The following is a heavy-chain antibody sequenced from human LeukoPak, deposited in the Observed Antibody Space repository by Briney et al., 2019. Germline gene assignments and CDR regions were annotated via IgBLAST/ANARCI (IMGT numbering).Heavy chain of an antibody. CDR2: ISATGGSS. D-gene: IGHD3-10*01. CDR3: ARGRRDNYYSAAAY. J-gene: IGHJ4*02. V-gene: IGHV3-23*01. Sequence: GGSLRLSCAASGFTFSSYAMSRVRQAPGKGLEWVSAISATGGSSHYADSVKGRFTISRDNSNNMLYLQMNSLRAEDTALYYCARGRRDNYYSAAAYWGQGALVTVSS. CDR1: GFTFSSYA.